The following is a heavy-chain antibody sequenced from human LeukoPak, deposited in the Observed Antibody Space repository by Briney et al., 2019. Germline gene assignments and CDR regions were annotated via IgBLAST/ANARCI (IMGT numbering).Heavy chain of an antibody. J-gene: IGHJ3*02. CDR3: ASERLNNAFDI. CDR1: GYTFTGYY. Sequence: ASVKVSCKASGYTFTGYYMHWVRQAPGQGLEWMGWIHPNSGGTISAQKIQGRVTMTRDTSISTAYMELSGLRSDDTAVYYCASERLNNAFDICGQGKMVTVSS. CDR2: IHPNSGGT. D-gene: IGHD2-8*01. V-gene: IGHV1-2*02.